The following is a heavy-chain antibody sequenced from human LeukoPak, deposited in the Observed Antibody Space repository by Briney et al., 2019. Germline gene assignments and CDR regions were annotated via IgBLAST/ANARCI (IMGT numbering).Heavy chain of an antibody. CDR2: INAGNGNT. V-gene: IGHV1-3*01. Sequence: WASVKVSCKASGYTFTSYAMHWVRQAPGQRLEWMGWINAGNGNTKYSQKFQGRVTITRDTSASTAYMELSSVRSEDTAVYYCARDAPLRSLGYCSGGSCYGGDYYGMDVWGQGTTVTVSS. CDR1: GYTFTSYA. J-gene: IGHJ6*02. CDR3: ARDAPLRSLGYCSGGSCYGGDYYGMDV. D-gene: IGHD2-15*01.